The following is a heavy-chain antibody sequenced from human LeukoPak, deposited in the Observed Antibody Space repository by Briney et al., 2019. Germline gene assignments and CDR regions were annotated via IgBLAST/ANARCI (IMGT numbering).Heavy chain of an antibody. D-gene: IGHD1-26*01. Sequence: GGSLRLFCAASGFTFRDYWMHWVRQAPGKGPVWVSRIDNDGRKITYADSVKGRFTISRDNAKNTLYLQLNSLRAEDTAVYYCAREWLNSGSLTEYWGQGALVTVSS. CDR3: AREWLNSGSLTEY. CDR1: GFTFRDYW. V-gene: IGHV3-74*01. J-gene: IGHJ4*02. CDR2: IDNDGRKI.